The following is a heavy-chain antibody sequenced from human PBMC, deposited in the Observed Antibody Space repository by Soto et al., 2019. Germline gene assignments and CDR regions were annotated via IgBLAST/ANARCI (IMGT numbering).Heavy chain of an antibody. CDR1: GGTFSNFA. CDR3: ARESRYCSGGSCYFLPGIDY. Sequence: GASVKVSCKASGGTFSNFAVGWVRQAPGQGPEWMGGIILPFGTANYAQKFQDRVTITADDSMTTAYMDLSSLRSDDTAVYYCARESRYCSGGSCYFLPGIDYWGQGTLVTVSS. J-gene: IGHJ4*02. CDR2: IILPFGTA. V-gene: IGHV1-69*13. D-gene: IGHD2-15*01.